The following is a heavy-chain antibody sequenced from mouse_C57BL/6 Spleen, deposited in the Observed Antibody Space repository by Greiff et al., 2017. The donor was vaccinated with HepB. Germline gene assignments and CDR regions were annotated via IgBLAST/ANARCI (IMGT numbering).Heavy chain of an antibody. Sequence: VKLQQPGAELVRPGSSVKLSCKASGYTFTSYWMHWVKQRPIQGLEWIGNIDPSDSETHYNQKFKDKATLTVDKSSSTAYMQLSSLTSEDSAVYYCARSGDGYYFDYWGQGTTLTVSS. CDR1: GYTFTSYW. V-gene: IGHV1-52*01. J-gene: IGHJ2*01. D-gene: IGHD2-3*01. CDR3: ARSGDGYYFDY. CDR2: IDPSDSET.